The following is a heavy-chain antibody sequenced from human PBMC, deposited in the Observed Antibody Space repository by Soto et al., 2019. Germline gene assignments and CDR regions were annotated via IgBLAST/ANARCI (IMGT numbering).Heavy chain of an antibody. CDR1: GYSFTSYW. CDR3: ARLGVTRDYYYGMDV. J-gene: IGHJ6*02. Sequence: GESLKISCKGSGYSFTSYWIGWVRQMPGKGLEWMGIIYPGDSDTRYSPSFQGQVTISADKSISTAYLQWSSLKASDTAIYYCARLGVTRDYYYGMDVWGQGTTVTVSS. CDR2: IYPGDSDT. D-gene: IGHD1-26*01. V-gene: IGHV5-51*01.